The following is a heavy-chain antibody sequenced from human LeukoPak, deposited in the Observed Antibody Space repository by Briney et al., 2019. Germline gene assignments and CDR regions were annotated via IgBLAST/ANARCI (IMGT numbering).Heavy chain of an antibody. CDR1: GFTFSLYG. CDR3: ARDRNLASFDV. CDR2: ITGSGTTT. D-gene: IGHD1-14*01. V-gene: IGHV3-23*01. Sequence: GGSLRLSCATSGFTFSLYGMNWVRQAPGKGPEWVSGITGSGTTTYYADSLKGRFTISRDNSKNKTYLQMSSLRVEDTAVYYCARDRNLASFDVWGQGTMVTVSS. J-gene: IGHJ3*01.